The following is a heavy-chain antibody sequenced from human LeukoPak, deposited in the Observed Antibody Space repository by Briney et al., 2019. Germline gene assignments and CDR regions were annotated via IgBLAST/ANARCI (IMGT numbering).Heavy chain of an antibody. Sequence: GGSLRLSCAASGFTFSSYWMHWVRHAPGKGLVWVSRISKDGSSTYYADSVKGRFTISRDNAKNTLYLQMNSLRAEDTAVYYCARDEVGVGATHDYWGQGTLVTVSS. CDR1: GFTFSSYW. D-gene: IGHD1-26*01. CDR2: ISKDGSST. J-gene: IGHJ4*02. CDR3: ARDEVGVGATHDY. V-gene: IGHV3-74*01.